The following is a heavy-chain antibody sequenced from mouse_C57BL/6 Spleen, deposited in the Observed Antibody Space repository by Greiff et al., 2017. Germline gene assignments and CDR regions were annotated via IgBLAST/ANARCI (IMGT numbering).Heavy chain of an antibody. J-gene: IGHJ4*01. V-gene: IGHV3-1*01. CDR3: ARATGPYYAMDY. CDR2: ISYSGST. CDR1: GYSITSGYD. Sequence: QLVESGPGMVKPSQSLSLTCTVTGYSITSGYDWHWIRHFPGNKLEWMGYISYSGSTNYNPSLKSRISITHDTSKTHFFLKLNSVTTEDTATYYCARATGPYYAMDYWGQGTSVTVSS. D-gene: IGHD4-1*01.